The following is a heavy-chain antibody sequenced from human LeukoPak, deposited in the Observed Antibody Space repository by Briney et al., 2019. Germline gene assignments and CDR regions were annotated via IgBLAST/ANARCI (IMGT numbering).Heavy chain of an antibody. J-gene: IGHJ4*02. CDR3: TQTKIRFLEWFIFDY. V-gene: IGHV3-49*04. Sequence: GGSLRLPCTASGFTFGDYAMSWVRQAPGKGLEWVGFIRSKAYGGTTEYAASVKGRFTISRDDSKSIAYLQMNSLKTEDTAVYYCTQTKIRFLEWFIFDYWGQGTLVTVSS. CDR1: GFTFGDYA. CDR2: IRSKAYGGTT. D-gene: IGHD3-3*01.